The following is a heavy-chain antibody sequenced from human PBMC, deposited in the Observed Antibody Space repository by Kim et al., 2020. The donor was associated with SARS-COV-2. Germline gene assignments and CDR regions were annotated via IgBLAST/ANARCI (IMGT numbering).Heavy chain of an antibody. J-gene: IGHJ6*02. D-gene: IGHD2-15*01. Sequence: VKGRFTITRDNSKSTLYLQMNSLRAEDTAVYYCARALRGLHYYYYYGMDVWGQGTTVTVSS. V-gene: IGHV3-30*01. CDR3: ARALRGLHYYYYYGMDV.